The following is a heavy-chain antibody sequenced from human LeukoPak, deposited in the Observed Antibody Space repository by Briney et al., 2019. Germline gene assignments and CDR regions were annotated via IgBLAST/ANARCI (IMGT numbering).Heavy chain of an antibody. CDR3: AKDPMRITMVRGVIINDAFDI. CDR2: ISGSGGST. V-gene: IGHV3-23*01. CDR1: GGSISSGGYY. Sequence: ETLSLTCTVSGGSISSGGYYWSWIRQAPGKGLEWVSAISGSGGSTYYADSVKGRFTISRDNSKNTLYLQTNSLRAEDTAVYYCAKDPMRITMVRGVIINDAFDIWGQGTMVTVSS. J-gene: IGHJ3*02. D-gene: IGHD3-10*01.